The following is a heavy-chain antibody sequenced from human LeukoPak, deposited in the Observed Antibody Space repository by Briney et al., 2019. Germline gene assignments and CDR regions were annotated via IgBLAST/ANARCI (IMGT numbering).Heavy chain of an antibody. V-gene: IGHV3-48*04. CDR1: GFIFSSYS. D-gene: IGHD3-22*01. J-gene: IGHJ3*02. CDR2: ISSSSSTI. Sequence: GGSLRLSRAASGFIFSSYSMNWVRQAPGKGLEWVSSISSSSSTIYYADSVKGRFTISRDNAKNSLYLQMNSLRAEDTAVYYCARGYYDSSGYEDAFDIWGQGTMVTVSS. CDR3: ARGYYDSSGYEDAFDI.